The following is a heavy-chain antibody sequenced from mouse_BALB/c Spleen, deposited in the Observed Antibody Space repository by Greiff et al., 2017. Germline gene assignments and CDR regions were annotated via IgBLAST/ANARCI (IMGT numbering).Heavy chain of an antibody. CDR1: GFTFSDYY. D-gene: IGHD2-10*01. CDR3: ARAYYGNYRGFDY. CDR2: ISDGGSYT. V-gene: IGHV5-4*02. J-gene: IGHJ2*01. Sequence: EVQLQQSGGGLVKPGGSLKLSCAASGFTFSDYYMYWVRQTPEKRLEWVATISDGGSYTYYPDSVKGRFTISRDNAKNNLYLQMSSLKSEDTAMYYCARAYYGNYRGFDYWGQGTTLTVSS.